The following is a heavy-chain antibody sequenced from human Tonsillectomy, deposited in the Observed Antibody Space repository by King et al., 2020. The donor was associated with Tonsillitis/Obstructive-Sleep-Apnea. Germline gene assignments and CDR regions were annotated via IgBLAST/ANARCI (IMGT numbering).Heavy chain of an antibody. D-gene: IGHD2-2*02. CDR3: ARGAYCSSTSCYSPDAFDI. Sequence: VQLVESGGGLVQPGGSLRLSCAASGFSFSRYDMHWVRQPTGKGLECVSAIGTAGDTYYAGSVKGRFTISRENAKNSLYLQMNSLRGGDTAVYYCARGAYCSSTSCYSPDAFDIWGQGTMVTVSS. CDR1: GFSFSRYD. V-gene: IGHV3-13*01. CDR2: IGTAGDT. J-gene: IGHJ3*02.